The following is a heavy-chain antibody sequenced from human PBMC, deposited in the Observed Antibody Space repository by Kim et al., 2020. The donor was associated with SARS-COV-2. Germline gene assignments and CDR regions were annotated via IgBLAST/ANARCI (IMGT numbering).Heavy chain of an antibody. D-gene: IGHD1-7*01. Sequence: SETLSLTCTVSGGSISGSDYYWGWIRQPPGKGREWIGSIVYSGTTYYNPFLRSRVTISVDTTKNQFSLRLSSVTAADTAVYYCARPLKLTLRTPLDIWGQGTRVSVSS. CDR1: GGSISGSDYY. CDR2: IVYSGTT. J-gene: IGHJ3*02. CDR3: ARPLKLTLRTPLDI. V-gene: IGHV4-39*01.